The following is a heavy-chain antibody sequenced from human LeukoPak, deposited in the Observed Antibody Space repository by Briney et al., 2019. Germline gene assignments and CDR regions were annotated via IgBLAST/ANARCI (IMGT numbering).Heavy chain of an antibody. CDR1: GFTFSSYW. J-gene: IGHJ4*02. CDR2: IKSDGSIT. D-gene: IGHD2-2*01. V-gene: IGHV3-74*01. Sequence: GGSLRLSCAASGFTFSSYWMHWVRQAPGKGLVWVSRIKSDGSITNYADSVKGRFTISRDNAKNTLYLQMNSPTVEDTAVYYCGGYCSSTSCPNWGQGTLVAVSS. CDR3: GGYCSSTSCPN.